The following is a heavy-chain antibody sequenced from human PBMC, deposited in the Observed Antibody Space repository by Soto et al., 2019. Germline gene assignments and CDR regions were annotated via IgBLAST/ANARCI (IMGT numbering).Heavy chain of an antibody. V-gene: IGHV3-23*01. CDR2: ITGTGSRT. J-gene: IGHJ6*02. Sequence: EVQVLESGGGLVQPGGSLSLSCAASGFSFREYAMTWVRQAPGKGLEWVSGITGTGSRTTYAESVRGRFSVSRDNINNTLSLRMYNLRAEDTAVYYCARGGQYTHDYGDSSYGMDVWGQGTTVTVSS. D-gene: IGHD3-16*01. CDR1: GFSFREYA. CDR3: ARGGQYTHDYGDSSYGMDV.